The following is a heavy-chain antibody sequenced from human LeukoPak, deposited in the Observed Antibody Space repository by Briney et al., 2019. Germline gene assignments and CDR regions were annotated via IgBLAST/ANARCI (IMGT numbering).Heavy chain of an antibody. J-gene: IGHJ4*02. CDR2: ISSSSSYI. D-gene: IGHD3-22*01. V-gene: IGHV3-21*01. Sequence: PGGSLRPSCAASGFTFSSYSMNWVRQAPGKGLEWVSSISSSSSYIYYADSVKGRFTISRDNAKNSLYLQMNSLRAEDTAVYYCATYYYDSSGYPFDYWGQGTLVTVSS. CDR1: GFTFSSYS. CDR3: ATYYYDSSGYPFDY.